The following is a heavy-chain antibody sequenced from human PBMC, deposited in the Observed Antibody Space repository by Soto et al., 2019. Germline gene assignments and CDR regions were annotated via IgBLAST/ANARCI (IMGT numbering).Heavy chain of an antibody. CDR3: AREWITGYYYYGMDV. Sequence: AETLSLSWTFSVGSISSYYWSWIRQPAGKGLEWIGRIYTSGSTNYNPSLKSRVTMSVDTSKNQFSLKLSSVTAADTAVYYCAREWITGYYYYGMDVWGQGTTVTVSS. V-gene: IGHV4-4*07. J-gene: IGHJ6*02. CDR1: VGSISSYY. CDR2: IYTSGST. D-gene: IGHD3-16*01.